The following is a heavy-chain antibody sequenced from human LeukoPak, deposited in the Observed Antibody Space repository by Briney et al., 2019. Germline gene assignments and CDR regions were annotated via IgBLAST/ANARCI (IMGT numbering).Heavy chain of an antibody. CDR3: ARAVSGWYDVGYYFDY. J-gene: IGHJ4*01. Sequence: PGGTLRLSCAASGFTFSSYDMHWVRQATGKGLEWVSAIGTAGDTYYPGSVKGRFTISRENAKNSLYLQMNSLRAGDTAVYYCARAVSGWYDVGYYFDYWGHGTLVTVSS. D-gene: IGHD6-19*01. CDR2: IGTAGDT. V-gene: IGHV3-13*01. CDR1: GFTFSSYD.